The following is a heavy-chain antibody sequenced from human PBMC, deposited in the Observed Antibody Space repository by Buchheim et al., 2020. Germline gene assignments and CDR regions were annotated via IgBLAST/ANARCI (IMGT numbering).Heavy chain of an antibody. V-gene: IGHV4-61*01. D-gene: IGHD3-3*01. J-gene: IGHJ4*02. CDR3: ARVRSTIFGVVIFDY. CDR1: GGSVSSGSYY. CDR2: IYYSGST. Sequence: QVQLQESGPGLVKPSETLSLTCTVSGGSVSSGSYYWSWIRQPPGKGLEWIGYIYYSGSTNYNPSLKSRVTISVDTSKNQFSLKLSSVTAADTAVYYCARVRSTIFGVVIFDYWGQGTL.